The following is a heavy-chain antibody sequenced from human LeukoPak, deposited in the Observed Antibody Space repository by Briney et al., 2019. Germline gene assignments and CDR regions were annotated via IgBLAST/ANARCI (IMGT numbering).Heavy chain of an antibody. Sequence: GGSLRLSCAASGFTFSSYGMHWVRQAPGKGLEWVAVISYDGSNKYYADSMKGRFTISRDNSKNTLYLQMNSLRAEDTAVYYCAKERGYDILTGYYSYGMDVWGKGTTVTVSS. V-gene: IGHV3-30*18. CDR1: GFTFSSYG. D-gene: IGHD3-9*01. J-gene: IGHJ6*04. CDR3: AKERGYDILTGYYSYGMDV. CDR2: ISYDGSNK.